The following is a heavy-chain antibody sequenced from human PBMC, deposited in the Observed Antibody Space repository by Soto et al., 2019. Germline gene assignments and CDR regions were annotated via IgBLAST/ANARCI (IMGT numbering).Heavy chain of an antibody. CDR3: ARVGPWVPYYYDSSPYTFENWFDP. V-gene: IGHV4-4*07. D-gene: IGHD3-22*01. J-gene: IGHJ5*02. CDR1: GGSISSYY. Sequence: SETLSLTCTVSGGSISSYYWSWIRQPAGKGLEWIGRIYTSGSTNYNPSLKSRVTLSIDMTNNHVSLILNSVTAADTAVYYCARVGPWVPYYYDSSPYTFENWFDPWGQGTLVTVSS. CDR2: IYTSGST.